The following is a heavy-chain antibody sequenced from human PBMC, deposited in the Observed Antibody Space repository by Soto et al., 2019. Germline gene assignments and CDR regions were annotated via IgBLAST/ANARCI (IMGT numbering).Heavy chain of an antibody. V-gene: IGHV3-48*03. D-gene: IGHD6-19*01. CDR3: ARGIAVADTWWFDS. CDR1: GFTFSHYE. Sequence: QPGGSLRLSCAASGFTFSHYELNWVRQAPGKGLEWISYISNSAYTNYADSVKGRFTISRDNAKNSLYLQMNSLRAEDTAVYYCARGIAVADTWWFDSWGQGTLVTVSS. J-gene: IGHJ5*01. CDR2: ISNSAYT.